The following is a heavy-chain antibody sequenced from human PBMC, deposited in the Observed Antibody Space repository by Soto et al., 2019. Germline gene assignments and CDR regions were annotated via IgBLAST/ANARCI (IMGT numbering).Heavy chain of an antibody. J-gene: IGHJ4*02. Sequence: PGGSLRLSCATSGFIFSTYAMHWVRQAPGKGLEWVAVIWYDGSNKYYADSVKGRFTISRDNSKNTLYLQMNSLRAEDTAVYYCARKGQYYYDSSGYFPLDYWGQGTLVTVSS. D-gene: IGHD3-22*01. CDR1: GFIFSTYA. CDR3: ARKGQYYYDSSGYFPLDY. CDR2: IWYDGSNK. V-gene: IGHV3-33*08.